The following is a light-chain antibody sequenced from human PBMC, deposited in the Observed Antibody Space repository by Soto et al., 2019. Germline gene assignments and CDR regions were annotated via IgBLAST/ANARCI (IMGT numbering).Light chain of an antibody. CDR3: QQYCSSPTWT. CDR1: QSVSSSY. J-gene: IGKJ1*01. Sequence: EIVLTQSPGTLSLSPGERATLSCRASQSVSSSYLAWYQQKPGQAPRLLIYGASSRATGIPDRFSGSGSGTDFTLTKSRLEPEDFAVYYCQQYCSSPTWTFGQGTKVEIK. V-gene: IGKV3-20*01. CDR2: GAS.